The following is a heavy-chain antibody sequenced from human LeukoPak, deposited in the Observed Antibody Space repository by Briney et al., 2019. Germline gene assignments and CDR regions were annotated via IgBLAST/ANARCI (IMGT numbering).Heavy chain of an antibody. V-gene: IGHV3-7*01. D-gene: IGHD2-21*02. Sequence: PGGSLRLSCAASGFTFNTYWMTWVRQTPGKGLEWVANIKEDGSQKNYVDSARGRFTISRDNAKNSLYLQMNSLRAEDTAVYYCARDGFSSAINSWGQGTLVTVSS. CDR3: ARDGFSSAINS. CDR1: GFTFNTYW. CDR2: IKEDGSQK. J-gene: IGHJ5*02.